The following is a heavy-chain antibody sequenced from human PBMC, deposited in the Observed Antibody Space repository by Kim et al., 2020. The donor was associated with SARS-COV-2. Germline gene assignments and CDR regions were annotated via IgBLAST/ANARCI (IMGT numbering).Heavy chain of an antibody. CDR3: ATYSSGYRLFDY. V-gene: IGHV3-48*04. Sequence: YYADSVKGRFTISRDNAKNSLYLQMNSLRAEDTAVYYCATYSSGYRLFDYWGQGTLVTVSS. J-gene: IGHJ4*02. D-gene: IGHD3-22*01.